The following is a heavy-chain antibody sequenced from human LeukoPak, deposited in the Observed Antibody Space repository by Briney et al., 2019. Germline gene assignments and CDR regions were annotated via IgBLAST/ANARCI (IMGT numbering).Heavy chain of an antibody. CDR2: IYYSGST. J-gene: IGHJ4*02. V-gene: IGHV4-59*01. CDR1: GGSISSYY. Sequence: SETLSLTCTVSGGSISSYYWSWIRQPPGKGLEWIGYIYYSGSTNYNPSLKSRVTISVDTSKNQFTLKLSSVTAADTAVYYCARDGPMGATDVWGQGTLVTVSS. CDR3: ARDGPMGATDV. D-gene: IGHD1-26*01.